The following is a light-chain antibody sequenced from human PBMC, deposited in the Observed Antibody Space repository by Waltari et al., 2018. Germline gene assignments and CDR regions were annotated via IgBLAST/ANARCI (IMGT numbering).Light chain of an antibody. CDR1: SSNIGAGFD. CDR2: GNT. V-gene: IGLV1-40*01. CDR3: QTYDSSLSGWV. Sequence: QSVLTQPPSVSGAPGQRVTISCTGSSSNIGAGFDLHWYQQLPGTAPKLLIYGNTNRPSAVPYRFSGSKSGTSASLAIAGLQAEDEADYYCQTYDSSLSGWVFGGGTKLTVL. J-gene: IGLJ3*02.